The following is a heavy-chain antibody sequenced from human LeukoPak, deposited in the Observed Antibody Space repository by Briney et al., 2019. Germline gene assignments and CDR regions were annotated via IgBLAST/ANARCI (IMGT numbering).Heavy chain of an antibody. CDR3: ASGEGWLVRY. CDR2: INHSGST. J-gene: IGHJ4*02. D-gene: IGHD6-19*01. Sequence: SETLSLTCAVYGGSFSGYYWSWIRQPPGKGLEWIGEINHSGSTNYNPSLKSRITISVDTSKNQFSLKLNSVTAADTAVYYCASGEGWLVRYWGQGTLVTVSS. CDR1: GGSFSGYY. V-gene: IGHV4-34*01.